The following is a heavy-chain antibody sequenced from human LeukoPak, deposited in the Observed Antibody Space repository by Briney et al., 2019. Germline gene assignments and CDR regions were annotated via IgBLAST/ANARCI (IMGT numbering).Heavy chain of an antibody. D-gene: IGHD2-2*01. V-gene: IGHV1-18*01. CDR2: ISGNNDNP. CDR1: GYTFSNFG. J-gene: IGHJ4*02. Sequence: ASAKVSCKTSGYTFSNFGINWVRQAPGQGLEWMGWISGNNDNPNYGQKFQGRFTVTTDSSTSIAYMELRNLRFDDTAVYYCARDGTSTDDYWGQGTLVTVSS. CDR3: ARDGTSTDDY.